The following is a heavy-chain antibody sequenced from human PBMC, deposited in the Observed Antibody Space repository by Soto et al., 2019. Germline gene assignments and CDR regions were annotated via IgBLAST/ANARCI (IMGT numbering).Heavy chain of an antibody. V-gene: IGHV1-69*13. Sequence: SVKVSCKASGGTFSSYAISWVRQAPGQGLEWMGGIIPVFGTANYAQKFQGRVTITADESTSTAYMELSSLRSEDTAVYYCARGGIRIVVVTAIPDGMDVWGQGTTVTISS. D-gene: IGHD2-21*02. CDR1: GGTFSSYA. CDR3: ARGGIRIVVVTAIPDGMDV. J-gene: IGHJ6*02. CDR2: IIPVFGTA.